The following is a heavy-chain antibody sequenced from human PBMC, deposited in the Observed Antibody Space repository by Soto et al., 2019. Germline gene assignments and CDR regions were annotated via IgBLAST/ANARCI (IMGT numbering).Heavy chain of an antibody. V-gene: IGHV1-69*13. CDR1: GGTFSSYA. D-gene: IGHD5-18*01. CDR3: ARELWRGYSYGRSFHGMDV. J-gene: IGHJ6*02. Sequence: SVKVSCKASGGTFSSYAISWVRQAPGQGLEWMGGIIPIFGTANYAQKLQGRVTITADESTSTAYMELRSLRSDDTAVYYCARELWRGYSYGRSFHGMDVWGQGTTVTVSS. CDR2: IIPIFGTA.